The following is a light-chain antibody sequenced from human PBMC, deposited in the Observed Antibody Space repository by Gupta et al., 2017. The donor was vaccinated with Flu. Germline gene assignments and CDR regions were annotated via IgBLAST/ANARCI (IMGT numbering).Light chain of an antibody. CDR1: GIGGKS. CDR2: DDT. CDR3: QVWDSNSDHV. Sequence: GGDGIGGKSVHWYMQKAGQAPVLLIYDDTDRPSGVSERISGSNSVNKATLTIAGVEAGDEADYYCQVWDSNSDHVFGGGTMVTVL. J-gene: IGLJ1*01. V-gene: IGLV3-21*02.